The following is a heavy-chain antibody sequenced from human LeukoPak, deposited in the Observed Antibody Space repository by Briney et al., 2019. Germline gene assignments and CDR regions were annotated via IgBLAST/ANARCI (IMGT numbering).Heavy chain of an antibody. V-gene: IGHV4-59*01. CDR1: GGSISSYY. CDR3: ARGDTVTTYYFDY. Sequence: ETLSLTCTVSGGSISSYYWSWIRQPPGKGLEWIGYIYYSGSTNYNPSLKSRVTISVDTSKNQFSLKLSSVTAADTAVYYRARGDTVTTYYFDYWGQGTLVTVSS. J-gene: IGHJ4*02. D-gene: IGHD4-17*01. CDR2: IYYSGST.